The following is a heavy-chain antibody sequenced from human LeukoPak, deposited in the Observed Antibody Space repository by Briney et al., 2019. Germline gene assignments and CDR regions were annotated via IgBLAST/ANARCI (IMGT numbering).Heavy chain of an antibody. V-gene: IGHV3-23*01. D-gene: IGHD1-26*01. Sequence: TGGSLRLSCAASGFTFSSYSMNWVRQAPGKGLEWVSAISGSGGSTYYADSVKGRFTISRDNSKNTLYLQMNSLRAEDTAVYYCAKDRSVMVVGHDAFDIWGQGTMVTVSS. CDR2: ISGSGGST. J-gene: IGHJ3*02. CDR3: AKDRSVMVVGHDAFDI. CDR1: GFTFSSYS.